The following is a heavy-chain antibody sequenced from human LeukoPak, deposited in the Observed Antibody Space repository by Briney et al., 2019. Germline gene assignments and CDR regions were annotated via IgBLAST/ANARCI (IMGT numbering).Heavy chain of an antibody. CDR1: GGSISSYY. J-gene: IGHJ4*02. CDR3: ARVGSSTNGEIDY. CDR2: IYYSGST. V-gene: IGHV4-59*01. D-gene: IGHD2-2*01. Sequence: SETLSLTCTVSGGSISSYYWSWIRQPPGKGLEWIGYIYYSGSTNYNPSLKSRVTISVDTSKNQFSLKLSSVTAADTAVYYCARVGSSTNGEIDYWGQGTLVIVSS.